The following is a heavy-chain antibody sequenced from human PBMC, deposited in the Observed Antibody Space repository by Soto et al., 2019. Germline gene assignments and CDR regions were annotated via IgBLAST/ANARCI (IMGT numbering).Heavy chain of an antibody. CDR1: GFTFSSYA. CDR3: AKRSSGYDDAFDI. J-gene: IGHJ3*02. CDR2: ISGSGGST. V-gene: IGHV3-23*01. Sequence: EVQLLESGGGLVQPGGSLRLSCAASGFTFSSYAMSWVRQAPGKGLEWVSAISGSGGSTYYADSVKGRFTISRDNSKNTLYLQMNSLRAEYTAVYYCAKRSSGYDDAFDIWGQGTMVTVSS. D-gene: IGHD5-12*01.